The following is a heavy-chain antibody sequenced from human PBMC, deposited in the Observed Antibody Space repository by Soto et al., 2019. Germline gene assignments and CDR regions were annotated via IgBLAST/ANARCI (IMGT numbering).Heavy chain of an antibody. CDR1: GGSISSYY. D-gene: IGHD6-6*01. Sequence: QVQLQESGPGLVKPSETLSLTCTVSGGSISSYYWSWIRQPPGKGLEWIGYIYYSGSTNYNPSLKSRVTISVDTSKNQFSLKLSSVTAADTAVYYCARSYSSSLNWFHPWGQGTLVTVSS. CDR3: ARSYSSSLNWFHP. J-gene: IGHJ5*02. V-gene: IGHV4-59*08. CDR2: IYYSGST.